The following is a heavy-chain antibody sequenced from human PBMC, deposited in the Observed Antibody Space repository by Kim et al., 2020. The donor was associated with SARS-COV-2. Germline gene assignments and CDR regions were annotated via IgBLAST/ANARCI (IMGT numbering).Heavy chain of an antibody. J-gene: IGHJ4*02. CDR2: IYYSGST. V-gene: IGHV4-59*01. Sequence: SETLSLTCTVSGGFISSYYWSWIRQPPGKGLEWIGYIYYSGSTNYNPSLKSRVTISVDTSKNQFSLKLSSVTAADTAVYYCIGSRGAVAAFDYWGQGTLVTVSS. D-gene: IGHD6-19*01. CDR3: IGSRGAVAAFDY. CDR1: GGFISSYY.